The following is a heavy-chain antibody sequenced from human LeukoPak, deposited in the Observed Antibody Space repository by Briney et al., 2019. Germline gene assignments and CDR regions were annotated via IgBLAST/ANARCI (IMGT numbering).Heavy chain of an antibody. D-gene: IGHD3-9*01. CDR1: GYTFTGYY. Sequence: GASVKVSCKASGYTFTGYYMHWVRQAPGQGLEWMGWINPNSGGTNYAQKFQGRVTMTRDTSISTAYMELSRLRSDDTAVYYCARGGGDILTGYFGNYWGQGTLVTVSS. V-gene: IGHV1-2*02. CDR2: INPNSGGT. J-gene: IGHJ4*02. CDR3: ARGGGDILTGYFGNY.